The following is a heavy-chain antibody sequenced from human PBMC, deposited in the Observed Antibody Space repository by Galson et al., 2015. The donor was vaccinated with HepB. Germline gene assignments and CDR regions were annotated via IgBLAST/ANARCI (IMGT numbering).Heavy chain of an antibody. Sequence: SLRLSCAASGFTFSSYAMHWVRQAPGKGLEWVAVISYDGSNKYYADSVKGRFTISRDNSKNTLYLQMNSLRAEDTAVYYCAREQKEHSSGWYSLLVGYYYYGMDVWGQGTTVTVSS. V-gene: IGHV3-30*04. J-gene: IGHJ6*02. CDR2: ISYDGSNK. D-gene: IGHD6-19*01. CDR3: AREQKEHSSGWYSLLVGYYYYGMDV. CDR1: GFTFSSYA.